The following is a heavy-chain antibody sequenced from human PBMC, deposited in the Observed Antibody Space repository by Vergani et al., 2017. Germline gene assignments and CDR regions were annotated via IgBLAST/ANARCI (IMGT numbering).Heavy chain of an antibody. J-gene: IGHJ5*02. V-gene: IGHV1-2*02. Sequence: QVQLVQSGAEVKKPGASVKVSCKASGYTFTGYYMHWVRQAPGQGLEWMGWINPNSGGTNYAQKFQGRVTMTRDTYISTAYMELSRLRSDDTAVYYCARGWGPPPAAIRGWFDPWGQGTLVTVSS. CDR2: INPNSGGT. D-gene: IGHD2-2*02. CDR1: GYTFTGYY. CDR3: ARGWGPPPAAIRGWFDP.